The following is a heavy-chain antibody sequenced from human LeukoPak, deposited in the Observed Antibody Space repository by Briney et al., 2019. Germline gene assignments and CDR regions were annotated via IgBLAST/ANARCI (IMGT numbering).Heavy chain of an antibody. CDR1: GFTFSNYW. CDR2: ISGSGSTT. CDR3: AKSPKPVSAALYFDY. V-gene: IGHV3-23*01. J-gene: IGHJ4*02. Sequence: GSLRLSCAASGFTFSNYWMSWVRQAPGKGLEWVSTISGSGSTTNYADSVKGRFTISRDNSKNTLSLQMNSLRAEDTAVYYCAKSPKPVSAALYFDYWGQGALVTVSS. D-gene: IGHD2-15*01.